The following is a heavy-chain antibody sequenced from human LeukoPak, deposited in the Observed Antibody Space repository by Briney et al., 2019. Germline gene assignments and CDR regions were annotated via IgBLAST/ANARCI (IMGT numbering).Heavy chain of an antibody. Sequence: PSETLSLTCTVSGGSISTYYWSWIRQPPGKGLEWIGYIYYTGSTNSNPSLKSRVTISVDTSKNQFSLILSSVTASDTAVYYCARRRYGDFDYWGQGTLVTVSS. CDR3: ARRRYGDFDY. CDR1: GGSISTYY. J-gene: IGHJ4*02. CDR2: IYYTGST. D-gene: IGHD4-17*01. V-gene: IGHV4-59*01.